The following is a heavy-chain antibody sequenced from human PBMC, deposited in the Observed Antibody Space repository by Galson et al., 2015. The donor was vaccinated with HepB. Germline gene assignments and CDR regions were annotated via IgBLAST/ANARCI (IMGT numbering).Heavy chain of an antibody. CDR1: GFTFDDYT. D-gene: IGHD3-22*01. V-gene: IGHV3-43*01. CDR3: AKGQNYYDSSGREYYFDY. Sequence: SLRLSCAASGFTFDDYTMHWVRQAPGKGLEWVSLISWDGGSTYYADSVKGRFTISRDNSKNSLYLQMNSLRTEDTALYYCAKGQNYYDSSGREYYFDYWGQGTLVTVSS. J-gene: IGHJ4*02. CDR2: ISWDGGST.